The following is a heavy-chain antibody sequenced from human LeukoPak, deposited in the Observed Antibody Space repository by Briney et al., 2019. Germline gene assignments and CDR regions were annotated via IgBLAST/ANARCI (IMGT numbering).Heavy chain of an antibody. CDR3: ARGRIVGAYYFDY. J-gene: IGHJ4*02. CDR1: GYTFTGYY. CDR2: INPNSGGT. D-gene: IGHD1-26*01. V-gene: IGHV1-2*02. Sequence: ASVTVSCKASGYTFTGYYMHWVRQAPGQGLEWMGWINPNSGGTNYAQKFQGRVTMTRDTSISTAYMELSRLRSDDTAVYYCARGRIVGAYYFDYWGRGTLVTVSS.